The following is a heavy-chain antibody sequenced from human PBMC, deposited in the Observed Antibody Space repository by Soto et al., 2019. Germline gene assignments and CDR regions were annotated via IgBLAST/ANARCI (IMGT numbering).Heavy chain of an antibody. CDR1: GYTFTTYY. CDR2: INPSDGST. Sequence: ASVKVSCKASGYTFTTYYMHWVRQAPGQGLEWMGIINPSDGSTSYAQKFQGRVSMTRDTSTSTAYMELSSLRSEDTAVYYCAAVSNRDWPQTYYYYYGMDVWGQGTTVTVSS. D-gene: IGHD3-9*01. CDR3: AAVSNRDWPQTYYYYYGMDV. V-gene: IGHV1-46*01. J-gene: IGHJ6*02.